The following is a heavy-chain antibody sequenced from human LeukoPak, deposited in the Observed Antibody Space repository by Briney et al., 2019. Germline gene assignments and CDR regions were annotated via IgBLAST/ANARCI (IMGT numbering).Heavy chain of an antibody. Sequence: GGSLRLSCAASGFTFSSYGMHWVRQAPGKGLEWVAVISYDGSNKYYADSVKGRFTISGDNSKNTLYLQMNSLRAEDTAVYYCARDRGSGSYYFYWGQGTLVTVSS. D-gene: IGHD3-10*01. CDR2: ISYDGSNK. V-gene: IGHV3-30*03. J-gene: IGHJ4*02. CDR1: GFTFSSYG. CDR3: ARDRGSGSYYFY.